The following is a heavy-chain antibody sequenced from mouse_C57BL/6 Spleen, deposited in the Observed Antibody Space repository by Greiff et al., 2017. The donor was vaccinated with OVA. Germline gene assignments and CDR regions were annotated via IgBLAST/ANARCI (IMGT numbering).Heavy chain of an antibody. Sequence: VQLQQSGAELVRPGTSVKVSCKASGYAFTNYLIEWVKQRPGQGLEWIGVINPGSGGTNYNEKFKGKATLTADKSSSTAYMQLSSLTSEDSAVYFCARWDYGYDGRFAYWGQGTLVTVSA. CDR1: GYAFTNYL. D-gene: IGHD2-2*01. J-gene: IGHJ3*01. CDR3: ARWDYGYDGRFAY. V-gene: IGHV1-54*01. CDR2: INPGSGGT.